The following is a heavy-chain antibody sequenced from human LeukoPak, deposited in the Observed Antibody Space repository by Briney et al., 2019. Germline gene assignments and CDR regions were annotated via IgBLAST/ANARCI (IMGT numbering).Heavy chain of an antibody. V-gene: IGHV3-33*01. CDR3: ARDEGGKGIAAAGGYGMDV. D-gene: IGHD6-13*01. CDR1: GFTFSSYG. Sequence: PGGSLRLSCAASGFTFSSYGMHWVRQAPGKGLEWVAVIWYDGSNKYYADSVKGRFTISRHNSKNTLYLQMNSLRAEDTAVYYCARDEGGKGIAAAGGYGMDVWGQGTTVTVSS. J-gene: IGHJ6*02. CDR2: IWYDGSNK.